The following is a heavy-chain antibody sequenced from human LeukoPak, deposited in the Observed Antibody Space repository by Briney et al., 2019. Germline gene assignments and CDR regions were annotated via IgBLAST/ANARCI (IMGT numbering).Heavy chain of an antibody. Sequence: GGTLRLSCAASGFTFSSYGMSWVRQAPGKGLEWVSTISATGANTYSADSVKGRFTISRDNSKSTLYLQMNSLRVEDAAVYYCAKRRYDTSSLDWFDPWGQGTLVTVSS. V-gene: IGHV3-23*01. CDR1: GFTFSSYG. CDR2: ISATGANT. CDR3: AKRRYDTSSLDWFDP. J-gene: IGHJ5*02. D-gene: IGHD6-13*01.